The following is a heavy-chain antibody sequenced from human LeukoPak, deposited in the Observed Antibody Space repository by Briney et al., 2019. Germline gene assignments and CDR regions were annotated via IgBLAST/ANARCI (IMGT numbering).Heavy chain of an antibody. CDR3: TTDVVHYYGSSGYYTQKVDY. J-gene: IGHJ4*02. D-gene: IGHD3-22*01. Sequence: GGSLSLSCAASGFTFSNAWMSWVRQAPGKGLEWVGRIKSKTDGGTTDYAAPVKGRFTISRDDSKNTLYLQMNSLKTEDTAVYYCTTDVVHYYGSSGYYTQKVDYWGQGTLVTVSS. CDR1: GFTFSNAW. CDR2: IKSKTDGGTT. V-gene: IGHV3-15*01.